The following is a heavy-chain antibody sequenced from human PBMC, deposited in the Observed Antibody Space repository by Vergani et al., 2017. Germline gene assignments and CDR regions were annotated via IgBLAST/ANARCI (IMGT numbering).Heavy chain of an antibody. CDR2: MYHSGST. V-gene: IGHV4-61*08. Sequence: QVRLQESGPGLVKPSQTLSLTCSVSGDSISSGVYYWNWIRQHPGKGLECIGYMYHSGSTNYNPSLETRVTISGDTSKNQFSLKLNSVTAADTAVYYCGRVADFYGVGSRLLDLWGQGILVTVSS. CDR1: GDSISSGVYY. CDR3: GRVADFYGVGSRLLDL. J-gene: IGHJ5*02. D-gene: IGHD3-10*01.